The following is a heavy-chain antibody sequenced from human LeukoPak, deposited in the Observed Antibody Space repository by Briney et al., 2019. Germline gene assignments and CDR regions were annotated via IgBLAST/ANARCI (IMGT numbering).Heavy chain of an antibody. V-gene: IGHV1-24*01. CDR1: GYTLTELS. D-gene: IGHD2-2*01. CDR3: ATARYCSSTRCFWSDQYYFDY. J-gene: IGHJ4*02. Sequence: ASVKVSCKVSGYTLTELSMHWVRQAPGKGLEWMGGFDPEDGETIYAQKFQGRVTMTEDTSTDTAYMELSSLRSEDTAVYYCATARYCSSTRCFWSDQYYFDYWGQGTLVTVSS. CDR2: FDPEDGET.